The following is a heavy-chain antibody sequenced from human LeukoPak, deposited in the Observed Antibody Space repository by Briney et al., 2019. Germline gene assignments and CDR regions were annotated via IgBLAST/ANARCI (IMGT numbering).Heavy chain of an antibody. D-gene: IGHD2-21*01. CDR1: GFTLSSYA. J-gene: IGHJ4*02. CDR3: AKAPVTTCRGAYCYPFDY. CDR2: ISDSGNT. Sequence: GGSLRLSCAASGFTLSSYAISWVRQAPGKGLEWVSAISDSGNTYHADSVKGRFTISRDSSKNTLFLQMNRLRPEDAAVYYCAKAPVTTCRGAYCYPFDYWGQGTLVTVSS. V-gene: IGHV3-23*01.